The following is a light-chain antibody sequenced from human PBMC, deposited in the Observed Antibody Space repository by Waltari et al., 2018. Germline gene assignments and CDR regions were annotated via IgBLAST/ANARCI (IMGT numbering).Light chain of an antibody. CDR2: GAS. Sequence: SCRARQSVSRTLAWYQQKPGQAPKRLIYGASIMATVIPDRVTGSGSGTDFSLTISSLEPEDFAIYFCQHYVRLPATFGQGTKVEIK. CDR1: QSVSRT. J-gene: IGKJ1*01. V-gene: IGKV3-20*01. CDR3: QHYVRLPAT.